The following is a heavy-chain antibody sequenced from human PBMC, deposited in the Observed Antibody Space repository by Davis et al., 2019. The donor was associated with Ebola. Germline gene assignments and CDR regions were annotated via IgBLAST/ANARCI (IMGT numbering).Heavy chain of an antibody. V-gene: IGHV3-43*02. J-gene: IGHJ6*02. Sequence: GESLKISCAASGFTFDDYAMHWVRQAPGKGLEWVSLISGDGGSTYYADSVKGRFTISRDNSKNTLYLQMNSLRAEDTAVYYCARDLGNYDEMLYYYYGMDVWGQGTTVTVSS. D-gene: IGHD4-11*01. CDR1: GFTFDDYA. CDR2: ISGDGGST. CDR3: ARDLGNYDEMLYYYYGMDV.